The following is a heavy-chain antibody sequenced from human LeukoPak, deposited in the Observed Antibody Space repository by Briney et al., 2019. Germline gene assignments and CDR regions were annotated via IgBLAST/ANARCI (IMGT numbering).Heavy chain of an antibody. CDR1: GYTFTSYD. V-gene: IGHV1-8*01. Sequence: ASVKVSCKASGYTFTSYDINWVRQATGQGLEWMGWMNPNSGNTGYAQKFQGRVTMTRNTSISTAYMEPSSLRSEDTAVYYCARGHRKLADFRRAYDYWGQGTLVTVSS. J-gene: IGHJ4*02. CDR3: ARGHRKLADFRRAYDY. CDR2: MNPNSGNT. D-gene: IGHD1-1*01.